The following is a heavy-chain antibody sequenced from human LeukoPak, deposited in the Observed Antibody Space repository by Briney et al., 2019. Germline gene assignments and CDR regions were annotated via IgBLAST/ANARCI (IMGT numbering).Heavy chain of an antibody. CDR1: ASTFRNYA. CDR2: VVGSGVRM. D-gene: IGHD1-26*01. J-gene: IGHJ6*03. Sequence: GRSLRLSWAASASTFRNYAMSWVRQAPGNGLEWVSTVVGSGVRMWYADSVKGRFSISRANSKNTLYLQMNSLRAEDTAAYYCAKEYGVGATGYMDVWGKGTTVSVSS. V-gene: IGHV3-23*01. CDR3: AKEYGVGATGYMDV.